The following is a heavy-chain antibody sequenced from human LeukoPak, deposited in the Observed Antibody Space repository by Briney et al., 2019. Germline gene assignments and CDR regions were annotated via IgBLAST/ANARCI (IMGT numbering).Heavy chain of an antibody. Sequence: GASVKVSCKASGYTFTGYYMHWVRQAPGQGLEWMGRINPNSGGTNYAQKFQGRVTMTRDTSISTAYMELSRLRSDDTAVYYCARSGPSDYYYYNMDVWGKGTTVTVSS. V-gene: IGHV1-2*06. CDR2: INPNSGGT. CDR3: ARSGPSDYYYYNMDV. CDR1: GYTFTGYY. J-gene: IGHJ6*03. D-gene: IGHD3-3*01.